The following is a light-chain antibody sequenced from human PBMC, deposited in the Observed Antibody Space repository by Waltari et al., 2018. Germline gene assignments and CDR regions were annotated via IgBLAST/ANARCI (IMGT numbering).Light chain of an antibody. V-gene: IGKV2-30*02. CDR3: VQGTHWPYT. CDR2: RVS. CDR1: QSLVHSDGNTH. J-gene: IGKJ2*01. Sequence: DVVMTQSPLSLPVTLGQPASISCKSSQSLVHSDGNTHLNWFQQRPGQSPRRLIYRVSNRDSGVPDRFSGSGSDTDFTLKISRVEAGDVGVYYCVQGTHWPYTFGQGTKLDIK.